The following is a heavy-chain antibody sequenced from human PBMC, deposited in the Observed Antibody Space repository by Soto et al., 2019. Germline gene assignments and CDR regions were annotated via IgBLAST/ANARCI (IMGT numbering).Heavy chain of an antibody. J-gene: IGHJ6*02. CDR1: GYTFTGYY. D-gene: IGHD2-2*02. CDR2: INPNSGGT. Sequence: ASVKVSCKASGYTFTGYYMHWVRQAPGQGLEWMGWINPNSGGTNYAQKFQGRVTMTRDTSISTAYMELSRLRSDDTAVYYCARSPGYCSSTSCYRGGCYYYGMDVWGQGTTVTVS. V-gene: IGHV1-2*02. CDR3: ARSPGYCSSTSCYRGGCYYYGMDV.